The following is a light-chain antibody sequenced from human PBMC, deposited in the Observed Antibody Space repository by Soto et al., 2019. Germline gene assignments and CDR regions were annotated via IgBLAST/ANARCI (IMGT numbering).Light chain of an antibody. V-gene: IGKV3-20*01. CDR3: QHYGSSRWT. CDR2: GAS. CDR1: QSVSSTY. Sequence: EIVLTQSPGTLSLSPGERATLSCRASQSVSSTYLAWYQQKPGQAPRLLIYGASSRATGIPDRFSGSGSGTDFTLTISRLELEDFAVYYCQHYGSSRWTFGQGTRVDI. J-gene: IGKJ1*01.